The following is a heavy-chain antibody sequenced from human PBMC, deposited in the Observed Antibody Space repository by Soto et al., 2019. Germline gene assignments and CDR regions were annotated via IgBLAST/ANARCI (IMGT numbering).Heavy chain of an antibody. CDR3: AKDSSVTAAGSGGWFDP. CDR2: ISFDGGNQ. Sequence: QVQLVQSGGGVVQPGRSLRLSCAASGFDFNTYDLHWVRQAPGKGLEWVAGISFDGGNQYYADSVKGRFTISRDKSNNTLYLQMNSLGAEDTATYYCAKDSSVTAAGSGGWFDPWGQGTLVIVSS. J-gene: IGHJ5*02. CDR1: GFDFNTYD. D-gene: IGHD6-13*01. V-gene: IGHV3-30*18.